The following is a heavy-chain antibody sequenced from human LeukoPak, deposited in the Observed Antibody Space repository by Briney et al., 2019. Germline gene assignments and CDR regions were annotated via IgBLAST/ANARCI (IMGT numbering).Heavy chain of an antibody. CDR3: ARVFYYDSSGPFDY. J-gene: IGHJ4*02. CDR2: ISSSGSTI. Sequence: GGSLRLSCAASGFTFSSYEMNWVRQAPGKGLEWVSYISSSGSTIYYADSVKGRFTISRDNAKNSLYLQMNSLRAEDTALYYCARVFYYDSSGPFDYWGQGTLVTVSS. V-gene: IGHV3-48*03. CDR1: GFTFSSYE. D-gene: IGHD3-22*01.